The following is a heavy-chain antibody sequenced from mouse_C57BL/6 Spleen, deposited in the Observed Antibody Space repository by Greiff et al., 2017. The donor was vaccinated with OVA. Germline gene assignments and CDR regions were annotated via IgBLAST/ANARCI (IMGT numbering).Heavy chain of an antibody. J-gene: IGHJ2*01. CDR3: ARSPLRGHYLDD. D-gene: IGHD1-1*01. Sequence: QVQLQQSGPELVKPGASVKISCKASGYAFSSSWMNWVKQRPGKGLEWIGRIYPGDGDTNYNGKFKGKATLTADKSSSTAYMQLSSLTSEDSAVYFCARSPLRGHYLDDWGQGTTLTVSS. CDR2: IYPGDGDT. CDR1: GYAFSSSW. V-gene: IGHV1-82*01.